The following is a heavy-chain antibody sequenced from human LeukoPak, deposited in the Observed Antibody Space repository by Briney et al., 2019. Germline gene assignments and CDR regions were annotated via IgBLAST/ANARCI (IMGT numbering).Heavy chain of an antibody. J-gene: IGHJ4*02. CDR2: IWYDGSNK. Sequence: GGSLRLSCAASGFTFSSYGMHWVRQAPGKGLEWVAVIWYDGSNKYYADSVKGRFTISRDNSKNTLYLQMNSLRGEDTAVYYCARDRRVRYYFDYWGQGTLVTVSS. D-gene: IGHD3-10*01. CDR1: GFTFSSYG. CDR3: ARDRRVRYYFDY. V-gene: IGHV3-33*01.